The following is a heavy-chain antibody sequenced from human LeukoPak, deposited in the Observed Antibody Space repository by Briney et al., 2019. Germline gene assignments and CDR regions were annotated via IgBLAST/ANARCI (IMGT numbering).Heavy chain of an antibody. Sequence: PSETLSLTCTVSGGSISSYYWSWIRQPPGKGLEWIGYIYYSGSTNYNPSLKRRVTISVDTSKNQFSLKLSSVTAADTAVYYCARVDWSGYYITTYYFDYWGQGPLVTVSS. CDR2: IYYSGST. CDR3: ARVDWSGYYITTYYFDY. J-gene: IGHJ4*02. V-gene: IGHV4-59*01. CDR1: GGSISSYY. D-gene: IGHD3-3*01.